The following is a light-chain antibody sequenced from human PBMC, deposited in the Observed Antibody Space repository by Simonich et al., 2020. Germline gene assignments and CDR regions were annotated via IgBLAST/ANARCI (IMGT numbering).Light chain of an antibody. CDR2: GTS. J-gene: IGKJ2*01. CDR3: QQYNNWPPYT. V-gene: IGKV3-15*01. Sequence: EILMTQSPATLSVSPGERATLSCRASQIVSSNLACYQQKPGQTPRSLIYGTSTRATGIPARFSGSGSGTEFTLTISSLQSEDFAVYYCQQYNNWPPYTFGQGTKLEIK. CDR1: QIVSSN.